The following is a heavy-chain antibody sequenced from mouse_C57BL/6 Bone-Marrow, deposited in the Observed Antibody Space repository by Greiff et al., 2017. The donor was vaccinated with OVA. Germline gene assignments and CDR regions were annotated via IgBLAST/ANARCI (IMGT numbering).Heavy chain of an antibody. D-gene: IGHD2-4*01. CDR3: ARPYYDADDFDV. Sequence: VQLQQPGAELVKPGASVKLSCKASGYTFTSYWMHWVKQRPGLGLEWIGRIDPNSGGTKYNEKFKSKATLTVDKPSSTAYMQLSSLTSEYSAVYYCARPYYDADDFDVWGTGTTVTVSS. V-gene: IGHV1-72*01. J-gene: IGHJ1*03. CDR1: GYTFTSYW. CDR2: IDPNSGGT.